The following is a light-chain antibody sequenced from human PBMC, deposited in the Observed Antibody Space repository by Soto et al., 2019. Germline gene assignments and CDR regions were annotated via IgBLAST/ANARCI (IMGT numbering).Light chain of an antibody. CDR2: KVS. CDR1: QSLVHSDGIAY. V-gene: IGKV2-30*02. CDR3: MKGTHWPIT. J-gene: IGKJ5*01. Sequence: DVVMTQSPLSLPVTLGQPASISCRSNQSLVHSDGIAYFSWFQQRPGRSPRRLIYKVSNRDSGVPARFGGSGSGTDFALKISRVEAEDVVVYYCMKGTHWPITFGQGTRLEIK.